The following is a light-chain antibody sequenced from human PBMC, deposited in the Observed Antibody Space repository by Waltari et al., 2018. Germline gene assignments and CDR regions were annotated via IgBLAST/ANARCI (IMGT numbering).Light chain of an antibody. Sequence: QSALTQPRSVLGSPGPSATISCPGTSSSIGGYDFASWYQQYPRKAPNLIIYDVNERPPGVPDRFSGSKSGNTASLTISGLLNEDEADYYCCSYAGADTSVVFGGGTTLTVL. CDR1: SSSIGGYDF. CDR3: CSYAGADTSVV. CDR2: DVN. V-gene: IGLV2-11*01. J-gene: IGLJ2*01.